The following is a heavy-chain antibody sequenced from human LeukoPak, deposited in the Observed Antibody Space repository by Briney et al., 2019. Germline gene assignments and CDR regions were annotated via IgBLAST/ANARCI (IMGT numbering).Heavy chain of an antibody. CDR2: IYSGGST. Sequence: GGSLRLSCAASGFTVSSNYMSWVRQAPGKGLEWVSVIYSGGSTYYADSVKGRFTISRDNSKNTLYLQMSGLRAEDTAIYYCAKGTGDTAYYFDFWGQGVLVTVSS. D-gene: IGHD7-27*01. CDR1: GFTVSSNY. J-gene: IGHJ4*02. CDR3: AKGTGDTAYYFDF. V-gene: IGHV3-53*01.